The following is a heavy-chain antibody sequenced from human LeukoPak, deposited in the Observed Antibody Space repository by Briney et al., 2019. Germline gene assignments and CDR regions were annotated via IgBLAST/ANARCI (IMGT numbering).Heavy chain of an antibody. J-gene: IGHJ5*02. CDR2: INHSGST. CDR1: GGSFSGYY. V-gene: IGHV4-34*01. D-gene: IGHD1/OR15-1a*01. Sequence: PSETLSLTCAVYGGSFSGYYWSWIRQPPGKGLEWIGEINHSGSTNYNPSLKSRVTISVDTSKNQFSLKLSSVTAADTAVYYCARGEHSVDTWGQGMLVTVSS. CDR3: ARGEHSVDT.